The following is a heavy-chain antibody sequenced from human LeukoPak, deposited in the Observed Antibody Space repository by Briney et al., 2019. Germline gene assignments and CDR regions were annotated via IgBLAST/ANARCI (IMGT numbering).Heavy chain of an antibody. CDR2: IHLDGSQK. J-gene: IGHJ4*02. V-gene: IGHV3-7*01. Sequence: GGSLRLSCAASGFIFSSYWMSWVRQAPGKGLEWVANIHLDGSQKNYVDPVKGRFTISRDNAKNSLYLQMNSLRVEDTAVYYCARGRLGGDGVFFDCWGQGTLVTVSS. CDR3: ARGRLGGDGVFFDC. CDR1: GFIFSSYW. D-gene: IGHD3-16*01.